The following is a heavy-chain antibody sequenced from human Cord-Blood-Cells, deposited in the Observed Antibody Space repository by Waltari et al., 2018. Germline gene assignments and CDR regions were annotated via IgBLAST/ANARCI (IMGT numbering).Heavy chain of an antibody. V-gene: IGHV4-4*07. Sequence: QVQLQESGPGLVKPSETLSLTCTVSGGSISSYYWRWIRQPAGTGTEWIGRIYTSGSTNYNPSLKSRVTMSVDTSKNQFSLKLSSVTAADTAVYYCARDVVVVPAAMRPGAYYFDYWGQGTLVTVSS. D-gene: IGHD2-2*01. J-gene: IGHJ4*02. CDR2: IYTSGST. CDR1: GGSISSYY. CDR3: ARDVVVVPAAMRPGAYYFDY.